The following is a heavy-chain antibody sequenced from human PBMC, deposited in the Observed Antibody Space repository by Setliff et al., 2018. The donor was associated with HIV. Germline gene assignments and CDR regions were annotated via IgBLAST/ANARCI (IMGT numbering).Heavy chain of an antibody. V-gene: IGHV4-59*11. J-gene: IGHJ4*02. CDR1: GASISGHY. Sequence: SSETLSLTCTVSGASISGHYWSWIRQSPMQRLEWIGYIYYSGSTNYSPSLKSRATISVDTFNNQFSLRLSFVTAADTAIYYCARGTAPRRGANYGGNYPLDYWGQGTLVTVSS. D-gene: IGHD4-17*01. CDR2: IYYSGST. CDR3: ARGTAPRRGANYGGNYPLDY.